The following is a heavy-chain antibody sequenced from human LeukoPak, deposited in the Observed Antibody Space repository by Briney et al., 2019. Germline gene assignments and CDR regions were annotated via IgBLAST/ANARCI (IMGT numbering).Heavy chain of an antibody. J-gene: IGHJ6*02. CDR3: ATWAFYHNLDV. CDR1: GFTIGPYA. CDR2: IKADGSGT. Sequence: GGSLRLSCAASGFTIGPYAMYWVRQGPGRGLEWVSVIKADGSGTLYAVSVRGRFTPSRDNRKNSLYLQMNSLKSEDTALYYCATWAFYHNLDVWGQGTTVIVSS. D-gene: IGHD2/OR15-2a*01. V-gene: IGHV3-43*02.